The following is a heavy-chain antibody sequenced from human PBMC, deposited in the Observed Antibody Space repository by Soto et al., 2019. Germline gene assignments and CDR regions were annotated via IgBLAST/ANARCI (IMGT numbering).Heavy chain of an antibody. Sequence: QVQLVESGGGVVQPGRSLRLSCAASGFTFSSYGMHWVRQAPGKGLEWVAVISYDGSNKYYADSVKGRFTISRDNSKNTLYLKMNSRRAEDRVVYYCAKLVLYGALSGGDYWGQGPLVTFSS. CDR1: GFTFSSYG. D-gene: IGHD4-17*01. CDR2: ISYDGSNK. CDR3: AKLVLYGALSGGDY. J-gene: IGHJ4*02. V-gene: IGHV3-30*18.